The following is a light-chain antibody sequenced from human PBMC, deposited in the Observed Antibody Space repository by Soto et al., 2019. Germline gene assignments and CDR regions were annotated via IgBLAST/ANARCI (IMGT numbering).Light chain of an antibody. J-gene: IGLJ2*01. CDR2: DVS. CDR1: SSDVGGYNY. Sequence: QSALTQPRSVSGSPGQSVTISCTGTSSDVGGYNYVSWYQQNPGQAPKLMIYDVSNRPSGVSDRFSGSKSANTASLIISGLQAEDEADYYCCSYAGSTLVVFGGGTKLTVL. V-gene: IGLV2-11*01. CDR3: CSYAGSTLVV.